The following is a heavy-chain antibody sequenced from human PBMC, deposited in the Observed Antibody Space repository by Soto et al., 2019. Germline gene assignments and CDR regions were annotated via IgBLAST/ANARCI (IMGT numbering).Heavy chain of an antibody. D-gene: IGHD3-10*01. Sequence: QVQLVQSGAEVKKPGSSVKVSCKASGGTFSSYAISWVRQAPGQGLEWMGGIIPIFGTANYAQKFQGRVTITADKSTSTAYMELSSLRSDDTAVYYCARDPRDLLWFGEDYYYYGMDVWGQGTTVTVSS. V-gene: IGHV1-69*06. J-gene: IGHJ6*02. CDR2: IIPIFGTA. CDR3: ARDPRDLLWFGEDYYYYGMDV. CDR1: GGTFSSYA.